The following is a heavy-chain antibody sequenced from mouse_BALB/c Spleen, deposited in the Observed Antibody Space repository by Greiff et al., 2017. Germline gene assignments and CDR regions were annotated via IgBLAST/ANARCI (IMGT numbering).Heavy chain of an antibody. D-gene: IGHD2-4*01. CDR3: TRGRDYDAPFDY. CDR1: GFTFSSYT. Sequence: EVKLVESGGGLVKPGGSLKLSCAASGFTFSSYTMSWVRQTPEKRLEWVATISSGGSYTYYPDSVKGRFTISRDNAKNTLYLQMSSLKSEDTAMYYCTRGRDYDAPFDYWGQGTTLTVSS. V-gene: IGHV5-6-4*01. J-gene: IGHJ2*01. CDR2: ISSGGSYT.